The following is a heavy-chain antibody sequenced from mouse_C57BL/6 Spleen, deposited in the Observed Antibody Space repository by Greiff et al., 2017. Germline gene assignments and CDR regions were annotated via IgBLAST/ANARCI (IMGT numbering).Heavy chain of an antibody. J-gene: IGHJ4*01. CDR1: GFNIKNTN. Sequence: VQLQQSVAELVRQGASVKLSCTASGFNIKNTNMHGGKQRPEQGLEWIGRIDPANGNTKYAPKFQGKATITADTSSNTAYLQLSSLTSEDTAIYYCARRYYGSYAMDYWGQGTSVTVSS. V-gene: IGHV14-3*01. CDR3: ARRYYGSYAMDY. D-gene: IGHD1-1*01. CDR2: IDPANGNT.